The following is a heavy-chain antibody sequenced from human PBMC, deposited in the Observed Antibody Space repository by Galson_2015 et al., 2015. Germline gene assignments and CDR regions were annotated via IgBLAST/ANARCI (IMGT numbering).Heavy chain of an antibody. Sequence: ETLSLTCAVSGGSISSSNWWSWVRQPPGKGLEWIGEIYHSGSTNYNPSLKSRVAISVDKSKNQFSLKLSSVTAADTAVYYCARSKGVTTTANYWGQGTLVTVSS. CDR3: ARSKGVTTTANY. V-gene: IGHV4-4*02. D-gene: IGHD4-11*01. CDR1: GGSISSSNW. J-gene: IGHJ4*02. CDR2: IYHSGST.